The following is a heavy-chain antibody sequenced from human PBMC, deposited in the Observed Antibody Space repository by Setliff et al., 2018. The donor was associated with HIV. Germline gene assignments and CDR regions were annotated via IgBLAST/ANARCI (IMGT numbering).Heavy chain of an antibody. CDR1: DGSITTDNYF. CDR2: IYYTGNT. J-gene: IGHJ4*02. D-gene: IGHD1-1*01. Sequence: PSETLSLTCTVSDGSITTDNYFWGWIRQPPGKGLEWIGSIYYTGNTYSNSSLKSRVSMSVDTSKKQISLRLHAVTAADTAVYYCAREPNDGEPGNFDYWGQGTLVTVSS. V-gene: IGHV4-39*02. CDR3: AREPNDGEPGNFDY.